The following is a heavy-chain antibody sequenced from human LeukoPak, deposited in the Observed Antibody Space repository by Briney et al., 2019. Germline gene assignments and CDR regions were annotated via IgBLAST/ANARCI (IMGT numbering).Heavy chain of an antibody. CDR1: GFTFSSYW. CDR2: IKQDGSEK. J-gene: IGHJ5*02. V-gene: IGHV3-7*01. D-gene: IGHD2/OR15-2a*01. CDR3: ARDSPVILAGGFDP. Sequence: AGGSLRLSRAASGFTFSSYWVSWVRQAPGKGLEWVANIKQDGSEKYYVDSVKGRFTISRDNAKNSLYLQMNSLRAEDTAVYYCARDSPVILAGGFDPWGQETLVTVSS.